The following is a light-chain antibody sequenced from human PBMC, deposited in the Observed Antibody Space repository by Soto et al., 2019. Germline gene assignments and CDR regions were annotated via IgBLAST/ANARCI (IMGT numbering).Light chain of an antibody. CDR1: QSVSSSY. J-gene: IGKJ1*01. V-gene: IGKV3-20*01. Sequence: EIVLTQSPGTLSLSPGERATLSCRASQSVSSSYLAWYQQKPGQAPRFLIYGASSRATGIPGRFSGSGSGTDFTLTISSLQSEDFAVYYCQQYNNWPRTFGQGTKVDIK. CDR3: QQYNNWPRT. CDR2: GAS.